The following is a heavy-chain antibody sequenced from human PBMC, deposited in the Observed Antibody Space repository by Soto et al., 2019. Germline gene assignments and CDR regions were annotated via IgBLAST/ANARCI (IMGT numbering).Heavy chain of an antibody. D-gene: IGHD3-22*01. J-gene: IGHJ4*02. V-gene: IGHV3-15*07. Sequence: EVQLVESGGGLVKPWGSLRLSCAASGFSFSNAWMKWVRQAPGKGLEWVGRIKSEANGGTTDHAAAVKGRFIISRDDSKNMLFLQMDRLLTVVSAVYYCAYYRDSSRPHVDLWGQGTRVTVPS. CDR3: AYYRDSSRPHVDL. CDR2: IKSEANGGTT. CDR1: GFSFSNAW.